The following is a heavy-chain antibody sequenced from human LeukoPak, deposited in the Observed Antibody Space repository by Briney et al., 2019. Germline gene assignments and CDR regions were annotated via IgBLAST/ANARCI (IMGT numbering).Heavy chain of an antibody. CDR3: ARGVYYYDSSGYSREDDAFDI. CDR2: ISYSGST. V-gene: IGHV4-39*06. CDR1: GGSISSSSYS. J-gene: IGHJ3*02. D-gene: IGHD3-22*01. Sequence: SETLSLTCTVSGGSISSSSYSWGWIRQPPGKGLEWIGSISYSGSTYYNPSLKSRLTISIDTSENQFPLKLSSVTAADTAVYYCARGVYYYDSSGYSREDDAFDIWGQGTMVTVSS.